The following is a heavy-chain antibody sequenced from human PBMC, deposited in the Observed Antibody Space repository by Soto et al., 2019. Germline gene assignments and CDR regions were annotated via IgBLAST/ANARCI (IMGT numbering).Heavy chain of an antibody. V-gene: IGHV1-69*13. CDR2: IIPIFGTA. CDR1: GGTFSSYA. Sequence: SVKVSCKASGGTFSSYAISWVRQAPGQGLEWMGGIIPIFGTANYAQKFQGRVTITADEPTSTAYMELSSLRSEDTAVYYCASRGTYYYDSSGYLSAFDIWGQGTMVTVSS. J-gene: IGHJ3*02. CDR3: ASRGTYYYDSSGYLSAFDI. D-gene: IGHD3-22*01.